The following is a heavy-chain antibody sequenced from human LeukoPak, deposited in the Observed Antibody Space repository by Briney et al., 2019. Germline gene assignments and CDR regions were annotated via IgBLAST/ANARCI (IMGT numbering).Heavy chain of an antibody. V-gene: IGHV6-1*01. Sequence: SQTLSLTCAISGDSVSSNRATWTWIRQSPSRGLEWLGRTYFRSKWYNDYAVSVKSRITINTDTSKNQFSLQLNSVTPEDTAVYYWGRGRGDIDFDYWGQGTMVTVSS. J-gene: IGHJ4*02. CDR2: TYFRSKWYN. CDR1: GDSVSSNRAT. CDR3: GRGRGDIDFDY.